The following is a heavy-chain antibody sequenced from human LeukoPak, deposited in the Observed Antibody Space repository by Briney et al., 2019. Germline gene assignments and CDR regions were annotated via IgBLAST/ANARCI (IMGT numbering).Heavy chain of an antibody. CDR2: VNRDGSET. Sequence: GGSLRLSCAASGFALSNHWMTWVRQVPGRGPEWVANVNRDGSETYYLDSVKGRFTISKDNAKNSLYLQMNSLRAEDTALYHCARNNGMDVWGQGTTVIVSS. V-gene: IGHV3-7*03. CDR3: ARNNGMDV. CDR1: GFALSNHW. J-gene: IGHJ6*02.